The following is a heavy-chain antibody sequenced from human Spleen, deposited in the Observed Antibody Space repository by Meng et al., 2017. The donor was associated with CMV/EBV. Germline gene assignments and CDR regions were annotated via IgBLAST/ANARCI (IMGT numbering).Heavy chain of an antibody. J-gene: IGHJ4*02. CDR3: AKGPGYQAAKFYFDY. Sequence: GESLKISCAASGFTFGDYYMSWIRQSPGKELEWISYTSSSGSLKYYADSVKGRFTISRDNAKNSLYLQMNSLRPEDTALYYCAKGPGYQAAKFYFDYWGQGTLVTVSS. V-gene: IGHV3-11*01. D-gene: IGHD6-25*01. CDR2: TSSSGSLK. CDR1: GFTFGDYY.